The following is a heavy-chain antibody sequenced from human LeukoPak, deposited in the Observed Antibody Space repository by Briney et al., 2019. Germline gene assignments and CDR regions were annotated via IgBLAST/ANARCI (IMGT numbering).Heavy chain of an antibody. CDR1: GFTFSNYA. V-gene: IGHV3-23*01. Sequence: SGGSLRLSCAASGFTFSNYAMGWVRQAPGKGLEWVSAISGNGGGTYYADSVKARFTISRDNSKNTLYLQMKSLRAEDTAVYYCAKGTKVIVVDNYFDYWGQGTLVTVSS. D-gene: IGHD3-22*01. CDR3: AKGTKVIVVDNYFDY. CDR2: ISGNGGGT. J-gene: IGHJ4*02.